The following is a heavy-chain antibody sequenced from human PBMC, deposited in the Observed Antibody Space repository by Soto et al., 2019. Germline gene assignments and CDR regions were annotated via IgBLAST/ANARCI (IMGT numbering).Heavy chain of an antibody. V-gene: IGHV5-51*01. CDR3: ARQVHYDYIWGSYRYAFDI. Sequence: GESLKISCKGSGYSFTSYWIGWVRQMPGKGLEWMGIIYPGDSDTRYSPSFQGQVTISADKSISTAYLQWSSLKASDTAMYYCARQVHYDYIWGSYRYAFDIWGQGTMVTVSS. D-gene: IGHD3-16*02. CDR2: IYPGDSDT. CDR1: GYSFTSYW. J-gene: IGHJ3*02.